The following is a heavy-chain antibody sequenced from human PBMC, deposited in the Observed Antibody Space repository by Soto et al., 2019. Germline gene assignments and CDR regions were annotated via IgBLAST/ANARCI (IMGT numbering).Heavy chain of an antibody. CDR1: GFTVGNNY. D-gene: IGHD3-10*01. J-gene: IGHJ4*02. CDR3: AIDGRGSRSHYNSFGY. CDR2: IYSTGTT. V-gene: IGHV3-53*01. Sequence: EVQLVESGGGLIQPGGSLKLSCAASGFTVGNNYMSWVRQAPGKGLEWVSLIYSTGTTKYADSVKGRFTVSRDNAKNTLYLQMNSLRSEDTAVYYCAIDGRGSRSHYNSFGYWGQGTLVTVSS.